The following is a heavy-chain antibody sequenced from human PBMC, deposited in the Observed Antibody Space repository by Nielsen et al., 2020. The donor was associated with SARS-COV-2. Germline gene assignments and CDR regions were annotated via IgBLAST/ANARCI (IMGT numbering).Heavy chain of an antibody. D-gene: IGHD3-9*01. J-gene: IGHJ4*02. CDR3: ARLLPDYDILTGPLPDGFDY. V-gene: IGHV3-30*14. CDR2: ISYDGSNK. Sequence: WIRQPPGKGLEWVAVISYDGSNKYYADSVKGRFTISRDNSKNTLYLQMSSLRAEDTAVYYCARLLPDYDILTGPLPDGFDYWGQGTLVTVSS.